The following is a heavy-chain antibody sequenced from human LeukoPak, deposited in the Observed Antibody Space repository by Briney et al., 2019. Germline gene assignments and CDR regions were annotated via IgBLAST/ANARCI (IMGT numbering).Heavy chain of an antibody. J-gene: IGHJ4*02. D-gene: IGHD3-10*01. V-gene: IGHV1-2*02. CDR1: GYTFTGYY. Sequence: ASVKVSCKASGYTFTGYYIHWVRQAPGQRLEWMGWINPNSGDTNYAQKFQGRVTMTRDTSINTAYMELSRLRSDDTAVYYCARDIGSGSYYWGQGTLVTVSS. CDR2: INPNSGDT. CDR3: ARDIGSGSYY.